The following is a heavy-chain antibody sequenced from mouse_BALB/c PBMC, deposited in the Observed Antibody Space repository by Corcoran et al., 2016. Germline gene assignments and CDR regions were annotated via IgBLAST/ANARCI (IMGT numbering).Heavy chain of an antibody. CDR2: INTHSGVP. Sequence: QIQLVQSGPELKKPGETVRISCKASGYTFTTAGMQWVQKMPGKGLKWIGWINTHSGVPKYAEDFKGRFAFSLETSASTAYLQISNLKNEDTASYFCARSGTSGFDYWGQGTTLTVSS. CDR3: ARSGTSGFDY. D-gene: IGHD4-1*01. V-gene: IGHV9-4*02. CDR1: GYTFTTAG. J-gene: IGHJ2*01.